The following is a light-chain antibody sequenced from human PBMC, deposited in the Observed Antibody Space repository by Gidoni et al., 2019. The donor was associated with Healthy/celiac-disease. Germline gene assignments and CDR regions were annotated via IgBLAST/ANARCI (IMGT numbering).Light chain of an antibody. Sequence: EIVLTPPPGTLSLSPGDTATLSCRAIQRVSSSYLAWYQQKPGQAPRLLIYGASSRATGIPDRFSGSGSGTDFTLTISRLEPEDFAVYYCQQYGSSLWTFGQGTKVEIK. J-gene: IGKJ1*01. CDR1: QRVSSSY. CDR2: GAS. V-gene: IGKV3-20*01. CDR3: QQYGSSLWT.